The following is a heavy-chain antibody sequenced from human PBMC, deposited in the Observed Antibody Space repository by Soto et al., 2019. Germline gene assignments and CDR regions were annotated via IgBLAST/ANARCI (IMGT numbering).Heavy chain of an antibody. V-gene: IGHV4-38-2*01. CDR3: ARNRAYDSSGYQYYWFDI. Sequence: PSETLSLTCAVSGYSISSGYNWGWIRQSPGKGLEWIGGIYHTGNNYYNPSLKSRATISVDKSKNQFSLKVTSVTATDTAVYYCARNRAYDSSGYQYYWFDIWGQGTLVTVSS. CDR2: IYHTGNN. CDR1: GYSISSGYN. D-gene: IGHD3-22*01. J-gene: IGHJ5*02.